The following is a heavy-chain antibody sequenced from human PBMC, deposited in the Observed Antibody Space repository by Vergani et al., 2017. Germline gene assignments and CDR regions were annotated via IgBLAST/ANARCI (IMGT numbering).Heavy chain of an antibody. CDR1: GGSFSGYY. D-gene: IGHD1-7*01. CDR3: RSTGTTFCYYNGMDV. CDR2: INHSGST. J-gene: IGHJ6*02. V-gene: IGHV4-34*01. Sequence: QVQLQQWGAGLLKPSETLSLTCAVYGGSFSGYYWSWIRQPPGKGLEWIGEINHSGSTNYNPSLKRRVTISVDTSKNQLSLKLSAVTAADTAVYYCRSTGTTFCYYNGMDVWGQGTTVTVSS.